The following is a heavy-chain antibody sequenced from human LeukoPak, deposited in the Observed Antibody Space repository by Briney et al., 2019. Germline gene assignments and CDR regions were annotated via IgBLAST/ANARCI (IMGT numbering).Heavy chain of an antibody. Sequence: SETLSLTCSVSSDSINSDFWTWIRQPPGKGLEWIGYISYSGSTNYNPSLKSRVTMSLDTSKNQFSLNLNSVTAADTAVYYCARGSGSYFSGYYFDYWGQGTLVTVSS. CDR2: ISYSGST. D-gene: IGHD1-26*01. CDR3: ARGSGSYFSGYYFDY. V-gene: IGHV4-59*01. J-gene: IGHJ4*02. CDR1: SDSINSDF.